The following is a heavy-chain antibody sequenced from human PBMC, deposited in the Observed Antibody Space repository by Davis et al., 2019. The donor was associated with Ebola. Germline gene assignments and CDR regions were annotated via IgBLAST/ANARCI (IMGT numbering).Heavy chain of an antibody. CDR2: IKQDGSEK. CDR3: AREGWAGSGRCLAS. D-gene: IGHD6-25*01. J-gene: IGHJ4*02. Sequence: GESLKISCAASGFTFSSYWMSWVRQAPGKGLEWVANIKQDGSEKYYVDSVKGRFTISSDGPHISLNLQLSDLRVDDTAVYYCAREGWAGSGRCLASWGQGTLVTVSP. CDR1: GFTFSSYW. V-gene: IGHV3-7*01.